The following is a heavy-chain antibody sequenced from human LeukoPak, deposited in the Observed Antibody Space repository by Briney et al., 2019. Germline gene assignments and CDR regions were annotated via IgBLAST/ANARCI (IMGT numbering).Heavy chain of an antibody. V-gene: IGHV4-34*01. CDR2: INHSGST. D-gene: IGHD6-13*01. Sequence: SETLSLTCAVYGGSFSGYYWSWIRQPPGKGLEWIGEINHSGSTNYNPSLKSRVTISVDTSKNQFSLKLSSVTAADTAVYYCARKQGGQLVNTRRWFDPWGQGTLVTVSS. CDR1: GGSFSGYY. J-gene: IGHJ5*02. CDR3: ARKQGGQLVNTRRWFDP.